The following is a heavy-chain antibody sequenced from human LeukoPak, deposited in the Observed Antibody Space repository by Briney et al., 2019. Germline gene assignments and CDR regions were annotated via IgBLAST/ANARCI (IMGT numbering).Heavy chain of an antibody. D-gene: IGHD5-18*01. Sequence: GASVTVSCTASGYTFTGYYLHWVRQAPGQGLEWMGWIHPKSGDTKYAQKFLGRVTLTRDTSTTIVYMELKWLTSDDTAVYYCSRGSGISYGGIDYWGQGTLVTVSS. CDR1: GYTFTGYY. V-gene: IGHV1-2*02. CDR3: SRGSGISYGGIDY. CDR2: IHPKSGDT. J-gene: IGHJ4*02.